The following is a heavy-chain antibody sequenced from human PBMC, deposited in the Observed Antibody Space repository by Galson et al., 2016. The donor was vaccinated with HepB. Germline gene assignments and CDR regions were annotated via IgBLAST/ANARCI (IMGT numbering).Heavy chain of an antibody. CDR3: VRDRERSLDY. J-gene: IGHJ4*02. CDR1: GYTFTTYG. CDR2: ISTHSGTT. V-gene: IGHV1-18*01. Sequence: SVKVSCKASGYTFTTYGITWVRQAPGQGLDWMGWISTHSGTTNHAQEVQGRITLTTDTPTNIAYLELTNLKSDDTAVYYCVRDRERSLDYWGQGTLVSVS.